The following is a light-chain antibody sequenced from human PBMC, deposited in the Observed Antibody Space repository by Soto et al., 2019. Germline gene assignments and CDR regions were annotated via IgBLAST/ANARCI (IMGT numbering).Light chain of an antibody. CDR2: QDD. CDR1: KLGDKY. Sequence: SYELTQPPSVSVSPGQTATITCSGHKLGDKYACWYQQQSGQSPVLVIYQDDNRPSGIPERFSGSNSGNTATLTISGTQAMDEADYYCQAWDNSTVVFGGGTKVTVL. V-gene: IGLV3-1*01. J-gene: IGLJ3*02. CDR3: QAWDNSTVV.